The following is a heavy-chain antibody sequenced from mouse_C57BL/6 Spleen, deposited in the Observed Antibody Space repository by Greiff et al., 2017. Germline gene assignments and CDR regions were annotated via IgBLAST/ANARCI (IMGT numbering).Heavy chain of an antibody. Sequence: EVQLQQSGTVLARPGASVKMSCKTSGYTFTSYWMHWVKQRPGQGLEWIGAISPGNSDTSYNQKFKGKAKLTAVTSASTAYMELSSLTNEDSAVYYCTRDYGSSFYYAMDYWGQGTSVTVSS. CDR2: ISPGNSDT. CDR3: TRDYGSSFYYAMDY. D-gene: IGHD1-1*01. CDR1: GYTFTSYW. V-gene: IGHV1-5*01. J-gene: IGHJ4*01.